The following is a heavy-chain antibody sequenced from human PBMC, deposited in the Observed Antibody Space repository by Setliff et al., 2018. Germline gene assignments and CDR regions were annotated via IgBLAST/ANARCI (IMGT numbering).Heavy chain of an antibody. CDR3: ARESYYYDSSGYSMGAFDI. CDR1: GFTFSSFW. J-gene: IGHJ3*02. V-gene: IGHV3-7*01. CDR2: INQDGSGK. D-gene: IGHD3-22*01. Sequence: GGSLRLSCAASGFTFSSFWMAWVRQSPGRGLEWVANINQDGSGKFYVDSVKGRFTIFRDNAKNSLSLQMNDLRAEDTSVYYCARESYYYDSSGYSMGAFDIWGQGTTVTVSS.